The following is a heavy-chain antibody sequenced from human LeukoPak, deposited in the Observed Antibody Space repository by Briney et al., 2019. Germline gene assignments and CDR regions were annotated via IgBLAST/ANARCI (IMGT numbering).Heavy chain of an antibody. J-gene: IGHJ4*02. Sequence: SETLSLTCTVSGGSTSGYYWSWIRQPPGKGLQWIGYIYYSGSTNYNPSIKSRVTMSVDTPKNQFSLKLSSVTAADTAVYYCARIAPGDHGYNVIYHFDYWGRGTLVTVSS. CDR3: ARIAPGDHGYNVIYHFDY. CDR1: GGSTSGYY. CDR2: IYYSGST. V-gene: IGHV4-59*01. D-gene: IGHD5-24*01.